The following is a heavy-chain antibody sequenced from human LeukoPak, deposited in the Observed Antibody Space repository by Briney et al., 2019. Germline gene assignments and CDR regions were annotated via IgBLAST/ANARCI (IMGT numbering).Heavy chain of an antibody. V-gene: IGHV3-23*01. CDR3: AKGISIYSYFDN. Sequence: PGVSLRLSCAASGLTFSSFAMSWVRQAPGKGLEWISVISASGGSTYYADSVKGRFTISRDNSKNTLHLQMNSLRAEDTAVYYCAKGISIYSYFDNWGQGTLVTVSS. CDR2: ISASGGST. D-gene: IGHD3-16*02. J-gene: IGHJ4*02. CDR1: GLTFSSFA.